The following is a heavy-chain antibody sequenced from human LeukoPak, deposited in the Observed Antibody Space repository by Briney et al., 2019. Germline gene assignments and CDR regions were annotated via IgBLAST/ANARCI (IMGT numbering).Heavy chain of an antibody. D-gene: IGHD2-2*01. CDR3: ASGGYCSSTSCYPNWFDP. J-gene: IGHJ5*02. Sequence: PSETLSLTCTVSGGSISSYYWSWIRQPPGKRLEWIGYISYTGSTNYNPSLKSRVTMSLDTSKNQFSLKLSSVTAADTAVYYCASGGYCSSTSCYPNWFDPWGQGTLVTVSS. CDR2: ISYTGST. CDR1: GGSISSYY. V-gene: IGHV4-59*01.